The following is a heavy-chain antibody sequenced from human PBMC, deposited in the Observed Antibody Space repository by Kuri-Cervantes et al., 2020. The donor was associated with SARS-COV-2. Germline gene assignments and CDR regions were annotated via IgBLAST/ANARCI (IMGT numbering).Heavy chain of an antibody. V-gene: IGHV5-51*01. CDR3: ARFTDYYDSSGVDY. J-gene: IGHJ4*02. CDR1: GYTFTNYW. CDR2: IYPGDSDA. Sequence: GGSLRLSCKTSGYTFTNYWIGWVRQMPGRGLEWMGIIYPGDSDARYSPSFQGQVIISADKSIRTAYLQWSSLKASDSAMYYCARFTDYYDSSGVDYWGQGTLVTVSS. D-gene: IGHD3-22*01.